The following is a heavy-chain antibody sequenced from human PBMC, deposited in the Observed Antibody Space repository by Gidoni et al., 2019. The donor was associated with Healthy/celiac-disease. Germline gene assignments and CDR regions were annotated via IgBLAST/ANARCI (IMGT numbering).Heavy chain of an antibody. J-gene: IGHJ6*02. CDR2: ISSSGSTI. V-gene: IGHV3-48*03. CDR1: GFTFSSYE. CDR3: ARDPSLSWQWPGRYYYGMDV. D-gene: IGHD6-19*01. Sequence: EVQLVESGGGLVQPGGSLRLSCAASGFTFSSYEMHWVRQAPGKGLGWVSYISSSGSTIYYADSVKGRFTISRDNAKNSLYLQMNSLRAEDTAVYYCARDPSLSWQWPGRYYYGMDVWGQGTTVTVSS.